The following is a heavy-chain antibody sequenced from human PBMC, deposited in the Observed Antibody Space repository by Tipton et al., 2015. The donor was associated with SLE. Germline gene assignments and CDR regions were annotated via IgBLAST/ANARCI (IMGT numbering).Heavy chain of an antibody. Sequence: TLSLTCTVSGGSISSYYWSWIRQPPGKGLEWIGHIYTSGSTNYNPSLKSRVTISVDTSKNQFSLKLSSVTAADTAVYYCASGLRWYLFDYWGQGTLVTVSS. D-gene: IGHD4-23*01. CDR2: IYTSGST. V-gene: IGHV4-4*08. CDR1: GGSISSYY. J-gene: IGHJ4*02. CDR3: ASGLRWYLFDY.